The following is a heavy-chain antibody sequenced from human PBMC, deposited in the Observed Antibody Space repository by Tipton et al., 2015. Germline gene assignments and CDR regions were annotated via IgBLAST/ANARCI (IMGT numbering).Heavy chain of an antibody. CDR2: VNHGGSS. CDR1: GDSISSYY. Sequence: TLSLTCTVSGDSISSYYWNWIRQTPGKGLEWIGEVNHGGSSNYKPSLKSRVTVSVDTSKNQFSLRVSSVTAADTAVYYCARGAGNSSTWDFDYWGQGSLVTVSS. V-gene: IGHV4-34*01. J-gene: IGHJ4*02. CDR3: ARGAGNSSTWDFDY. D-gene: IGHD6-13*01.